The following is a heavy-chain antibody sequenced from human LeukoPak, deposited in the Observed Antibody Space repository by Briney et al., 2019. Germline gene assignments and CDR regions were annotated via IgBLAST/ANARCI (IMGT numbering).Heavy chain of an antibody. D-gene: IGHD6-19*01. CDR3: ARSPEAVAGTFDY. J-gene: IGHJ4*02. V-gene: IGHV4-59*08. CDR2: IYYSGST. Sequence: PSETLSLTCTVSGGSISSYYWSWIGNPQGTGREGIGYIYYSGSTNYNPSLKSRVTISVDTSKNQFSLRLSSVTAADTAVYYCARSPEAVAGTFDYWGQGTLVTVSS. CDR1: GGSISSYY.